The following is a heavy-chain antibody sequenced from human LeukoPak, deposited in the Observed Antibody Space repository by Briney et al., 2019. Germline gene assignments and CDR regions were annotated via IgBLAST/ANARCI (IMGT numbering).Heavy chain of an antibody. CDR2: IYTSGST. CDR3: ARETPGYRSAWDTGGLYNWFDP. Sequence: SETLSLTCTVSGGSISSYYWSWIRQPAGKGLEWIGRIYTSGSTNYNPSLNSRVTMSVDTSKNQLSLKLSSVTTAYTAVYYCARETPGYRSAWDTGGLYNWFDPWGQGTLVTVSS. V-gene: IGHV4-4*07. J-gene: IGHJ5*02. D-gene: IGHD6-25*01. CDR1: GGSISSYY.